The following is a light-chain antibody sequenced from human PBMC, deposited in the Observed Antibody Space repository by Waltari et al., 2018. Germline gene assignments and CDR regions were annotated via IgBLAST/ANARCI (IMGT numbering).Light chain of an antibody. J-gene: IGLJ1*01. V-gene: IGLV2-8*01. CDR1: SNDVAGYNY. CDR3: TSYAGINNLV. Sequence: QSALTQPPSASGSPGQSVTISCTVPSNDVAGYNYVSWYQQYPGKVPKLLIYEVNKRPSGVPDRLSGSKSGNTASLTVSELQAEDEATYYCTSYAGINNLVFGTGTKVTVL. CDR2: EVN.